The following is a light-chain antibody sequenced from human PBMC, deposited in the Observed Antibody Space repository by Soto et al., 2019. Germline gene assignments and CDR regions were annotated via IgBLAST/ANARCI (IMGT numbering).Light chain of an antibody. CDR1: SSNIGSNP. CDR2: TNS. J-gene: IGLJ2*01. CDR3: AAWDDSLNAVV. V-gene: IGLV1-44*01. Sequence: QSVLTQPPSASGTPGQRVTISCSGSSSNIGSNPMNWYQQLPGTAPKLLIHTNSQRPSGVPDRFSGSKSGTSASLAISGLQSDDEADYYCAAWDDSLNAVVFGGGTKVTVL.